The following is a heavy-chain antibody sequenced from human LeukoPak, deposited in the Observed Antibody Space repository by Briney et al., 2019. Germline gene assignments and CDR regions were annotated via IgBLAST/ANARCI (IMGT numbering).Heavy chain of an antibody. CDR2: ISAYNNNT. CDR1: GYTFTAYG. CDR3: ARSHXSGYYXTSFAX. Sequence: GASVKVSCTTSGYTFTAYGISWVRQAPGQGLQWMGWISAYNNNTNYAQTLQDRLTMTTDTSTRTAYMELRSLRSDDTAMYYCARSHXSGYYXTSFAXXGQGTLVTVSS. J-gene: IGHJ4*02. V-gene: IGHV1-18*01. D-gene: IGHD3-3*01.